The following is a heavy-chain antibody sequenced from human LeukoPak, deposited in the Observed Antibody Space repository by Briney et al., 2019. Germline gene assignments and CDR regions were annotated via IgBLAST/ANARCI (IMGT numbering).Heavy chain of an antibody. CDR1: GGSVGSSDSY. Sequence: SETLSLTCTVSGGSVGSSDSYWVWVRQPPGKGLEWVGSIDYGGTTHYNPSLKSRVTVSVDTSKNQFSLSLTSVTAADTAVYYCARRGLVVVPLWGQGTLVTVSS. V-gene: IGHV4-39*01. J-gene: IGHJ4*02. CDR2: IDYGGTT. CDR3: ARRGLVVVPL. D-gene: IGHD2-21*01.